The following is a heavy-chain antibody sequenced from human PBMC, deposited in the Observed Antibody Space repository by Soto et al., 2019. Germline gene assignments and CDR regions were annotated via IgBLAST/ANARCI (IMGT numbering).Heavy chain of an antibody. CDR2: ISDSAVNT. CDR3: IKEARGHSYARL. Sequence: EVQLLESGGDLVHPGESLRLSCAASGFLSSNYAMGWVRQAPGTGLEWVSGISDSAVNTYYADSVKGRFTISRDNSKNALYLEMRSLRAGDTAVYYCIKEARGHSYARLWGRGTPVTVSS. V-gene: IGHV3-23*01. CDR1: GFLSSNYA. J-gene: IGHJ4*02. D-gene: IGHD3-16*01.